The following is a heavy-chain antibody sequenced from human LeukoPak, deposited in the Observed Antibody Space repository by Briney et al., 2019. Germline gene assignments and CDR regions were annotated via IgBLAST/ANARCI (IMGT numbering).Heavy chain of an antibody. V-gene: IGHV1-2*02. CDR3: ARSHDFLDYYGSGSLDY. D-gene: IGHD3-10*01. J-gene: IGHJ4*02. CDR1: GYTFTGYY. Sequence: ASVKVSCKASGYTFTGYYMHWVRQAPGQGLEWMGWINPNSGGTNYAQKFQGRVTMTRDTSISTAYMELSRLRSDDTAVYYCARSHDFLDYYGSGSLDYWGQGTLVTVSS. CDR2: INPNSGGT.